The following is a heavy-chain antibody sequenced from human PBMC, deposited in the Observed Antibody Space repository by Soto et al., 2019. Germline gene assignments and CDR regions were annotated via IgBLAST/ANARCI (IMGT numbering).Heavy chain of an antibody. J-gene: IGHJ6*02. D-gene: IGHD3-3*01. CDR1: GFTFSSYG. Sequence: QVQLVESGGGVVQPGRSLRLSCAASGFTFSSYGMHWVRQAPGKGLEWVAVISYDGSNKYYADSVKGRFTISRDNSKNTLYLQMNSLRAEDTAVYYCAKDYDFWSGYYRQDYSYGMDVWGQGTTVTVSS. CDR3: AKDYDFWSGYYRQDYSYGMDV. V-gene: IGHV3-30*18. CDR2: ISYDGSNK.